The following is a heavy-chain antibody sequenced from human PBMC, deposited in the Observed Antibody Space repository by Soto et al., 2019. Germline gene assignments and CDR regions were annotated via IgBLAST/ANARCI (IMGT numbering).Heavy chain of an antibody. V-gene: IGHV3-53*01. CDR1: RFTVGSSY. CDR2: IYTGDTP. Sequence: VQLVESGGGLIQPGGSLRLSCAASRFTVGSSYVSWVRQAPGKGLEWVSVIYTGDTPYYADSVKGRFTISRDNSKNTLYLQMNSLRVEDTAVYYCTRDLMDVVPPADDLFDPWGQGILVTVSS. J-gene: IGHJ5*02. D-gene: IGHD2-2*01. CDR3: TRDLMDVVPPADDLFDP.